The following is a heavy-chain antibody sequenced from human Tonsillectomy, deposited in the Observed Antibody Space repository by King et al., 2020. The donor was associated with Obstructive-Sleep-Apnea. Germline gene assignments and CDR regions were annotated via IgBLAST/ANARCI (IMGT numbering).Heavy chain of an antibody. CDR3: VRAVAGFGDY. D-gene: IGHD6-19*01. CDR1: GFTFSSYW. V-gene: IGHV3-74*01. CDR2: ISSDGSVT. Sequence: VQLVESGGGLVQPGGSLRLSCAASGFTFSSYWMHWVRQSPGKGLLWVSRISSDGSVTTYADFVKGRITVSRDDAKNTLYLQMNSLRADDTAVYYCVRAVAGFGDYWGQGTLVTVSS. J-gene: IGHJ4*02.